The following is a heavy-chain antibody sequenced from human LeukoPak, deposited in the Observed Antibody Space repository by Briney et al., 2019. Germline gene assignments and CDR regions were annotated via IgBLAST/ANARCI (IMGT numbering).Heavy chain of an antibody. D-gene: IGHD3-22*01. Sequence: GESLKISCKGSGYSFTSFWIAWVRQMPGRGLEWMGIIHPSDSDTRYSPSFQGQVTISADKSISTAYLQWSSLKASDTAMYYCARSSSGYSRYWGQGTLVTVSS. CDR1: GYSFTSFW. V-gene: IGHV5-51*01. J-gene: IGHJ4*02. CDR2: IHPSDSDT. CDR3: ARSSSGYSRY.